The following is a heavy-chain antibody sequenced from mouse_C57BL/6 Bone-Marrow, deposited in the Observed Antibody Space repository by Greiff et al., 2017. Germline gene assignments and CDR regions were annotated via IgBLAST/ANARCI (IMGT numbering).Heavy chain of an antibody. V-gene: IGHV14-4*01. Sequence: EVKLVVSGAELVRPGASVKLSCTASGFNIKDDYMHWVKQRPEQGLEWIGWIDPENGDTEYASKFQGKATITADTSSNTAYLQLSSLTSEDTAVYYCTTPTVTYFDYWGQGTTLTVSS. J-gene: IGHJ2*01. CDR2: IDPENGDT. CDR1: GFNIKDDY. CDR3: TTPTVTYFDY. D-gene: IGHD1-1*01.